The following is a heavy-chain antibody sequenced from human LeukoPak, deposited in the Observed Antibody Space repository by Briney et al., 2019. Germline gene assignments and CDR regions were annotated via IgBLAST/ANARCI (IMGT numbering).Heavy chain of an antibody. J-gene: IGHJ4*02. CDR2: ISGSDDST. V-gene: IGHV3-23*01. CDR3: ATGNWRNYFDY. CDR1: GFTFTSDA. Sequence: GGSLRLSCAAPGFTFTSDAISWVRQAPGKGLEWVSSISGSDDSTYYADSVKGRFAISRDNSKNTLFLQMSSLRDEDTAVYYCATGNWRNYFDYWGQGTLVTVSS. D-gene: IGHD3-3*01.